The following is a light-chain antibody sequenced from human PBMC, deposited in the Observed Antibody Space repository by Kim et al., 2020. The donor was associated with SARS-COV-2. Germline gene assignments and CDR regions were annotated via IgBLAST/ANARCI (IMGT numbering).Light chain of an antibody. Sequence: SASVGDRVTSTCRASQDINRFLAWFQQKPGKVPKRLIYHASTLQSGVPSRFSGSGSGTEFSLTISSLQPEDFATYYCLQHKSYPYSFGQGTKLEIK. CDR3: LQHKSYPYS. J-gene: IGKJ2*03. CDR2: HAS. V-gene: IGKV1-17*03. CDR1: QDINRF.